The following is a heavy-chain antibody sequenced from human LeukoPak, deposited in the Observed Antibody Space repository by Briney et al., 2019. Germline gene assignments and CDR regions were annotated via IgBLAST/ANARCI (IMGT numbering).Heavy chain of an antibody. CDR3: VKRELYIVATT. V-gene: IGHV3-23*01. Sequence: PGASLRLSCAASGFTPSSNAMGWVRQAPGKGLEWVSAISPGGSPYYADSVKGRFTISRDNSKNTLYLRMNSLRAEDTAVYYCVKRELYIVATTWGQGTLVTVSS. J-gene: IGHJ5*02. CDR1: GFTPSSNA. D-gene: IGHD5-12*01. CDR2: ISPGGSP.